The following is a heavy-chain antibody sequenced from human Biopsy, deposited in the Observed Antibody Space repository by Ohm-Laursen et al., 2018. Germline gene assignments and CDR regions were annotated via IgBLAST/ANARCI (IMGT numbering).Heavy chain of an antibody. Sequence: GPSVTLSYQVSANTFATYYTHCARHPPGQWLERMRVISPSGATTSFSQKFQGRITMTRDPSTGTVYMDLNSLGSEDTAVYYCARAGVGSDGTDSYYYGMDVWGPGTTVTVSS. D-gene: IGHD5-24*01. J-gene: IGHJ6*02. CDR2: ISPSGATT. CDR3: ARAGVGSDGTDSYYYGMDV. V-gene: IGHV1-46*01. CDR1: ANTFATYY.